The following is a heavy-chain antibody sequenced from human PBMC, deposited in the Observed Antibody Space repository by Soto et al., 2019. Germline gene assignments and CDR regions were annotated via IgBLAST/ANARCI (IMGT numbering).Heavy chain of an antibody. D-gene: IGHD3-22*01. CDR3: ARGSYYDSSGYGMDV. J-gene: IGHJ6*02. Sequence: PGGSLRLSCAASGFTFSSYAMHWVRQAPGKGLEWVAVISYDGRNKYYADSVKGRFTISRDNSKNTLYLQMNSLRAEDTAVYYCARGSYYDSSGYGMDVWGQGTTVTVSS. CDR1: GFTFSSYA. V-gene: IGHV3-30*04. CDR2: ISYDGRNK.